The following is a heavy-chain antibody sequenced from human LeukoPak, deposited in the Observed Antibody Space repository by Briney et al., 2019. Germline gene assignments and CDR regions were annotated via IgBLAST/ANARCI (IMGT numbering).Heavy chain of an antibody. J-gene: IGHJ4*02. D-gene: IGHD4-17*01. CDR1: GFTFSRNG. V-gene: IGHV3-21*01. CDR2: ISVSWTYI. Sequence: GGSLRLSCAASGFTFSRNGMAWARQAPGKGLEWVSSISVSWTYIFYSDSVKGRFTISRDNAKNSIYLEMNSLRSDDTAIYYCARDRDYGTFDYWGQGTLVTVSS. CDR3: ARDRDYGTFDY.